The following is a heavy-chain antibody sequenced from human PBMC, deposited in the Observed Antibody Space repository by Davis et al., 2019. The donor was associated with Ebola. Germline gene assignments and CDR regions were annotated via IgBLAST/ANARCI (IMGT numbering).Heavy chain of an antibody. J-gene: IGHJ6*02. CDR3: SGTSSSGDV. CDR1: GFTFSGSA. Sequence: GESLKISCAASGFTFSGSAMHWVRQASGKGLEWVGRIRSKVNSYATAYAASVKGRFTISRDDSKNTAYLQMNSLKTEDTAVYYCSGTSSSGDVWGQGTTVTVSS. D-gene: IGHD2-2*01. V-gene: IGHV3-73*01. CDR2: IRSKVNSYAT.